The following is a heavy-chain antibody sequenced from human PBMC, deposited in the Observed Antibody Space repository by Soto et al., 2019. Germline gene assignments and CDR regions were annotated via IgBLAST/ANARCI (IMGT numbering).Heavy chain of an antibody. CDR2: VYYTGSG. V-gene: IGHV4-31*03. J-gene: IGHJ4*02. CDR1: GDSVRSGSYY. D-gene: IGHD5-18*01. Sequence: SETLSLPCSVSGDSVRSGSYYWSWIRQIPGRGLEWIGYVYYTGSGYNSPSLKSRVTMSVDTSKNEVSLTLTSVTPADTAVYFCAGLYTYGHYYFDYWGQGTLVTVSS. CDR3: AGLYTYGHYYFDY.